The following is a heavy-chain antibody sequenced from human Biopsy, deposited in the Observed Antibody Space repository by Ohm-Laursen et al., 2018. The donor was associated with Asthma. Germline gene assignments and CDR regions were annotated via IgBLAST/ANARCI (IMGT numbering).Heavy chain of an antibody. V-gene: IGHV4-30-4*01. CDR1: RGYVRTYDYR. CDR3: ARVAVYGDIFFAIDV. Sequence: SQTLSLTCIVSRGYVRTYDYRWAWIRQPPGKGLEWLGSAFHSGTTAYTPSVALRLSISVDPARNQFSMTFGSVTAADTAVYFCARVAVYGDIFFAIDVWGQGTTVSVS. CDR2: AFHSGTT. J-gene: IGHJ6*02. D-gene: IGHD5-24*01.